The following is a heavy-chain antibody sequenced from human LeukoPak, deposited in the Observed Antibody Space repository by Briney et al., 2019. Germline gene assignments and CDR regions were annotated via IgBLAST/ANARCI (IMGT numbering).Heavy chain of an antibody. V-gene: IGHV4-39*07. CDR2: IYYSGST. Sequence: PSETLSLTCTVSGGSISSSSYYWGWIRQPPGKGLEWIGSIYYSGSTYYNPSLKSRVTISVDTSKNQFSLKLSSVTAADTAVYYCARGVNGTLYAFDIWGQGTMVTVSS. J-gene: IGHJ3*02. D-gene: IGHD1-26*01. CDR1: GGSISSSSYY. CDR3: ARGVNGTLYAFDI.